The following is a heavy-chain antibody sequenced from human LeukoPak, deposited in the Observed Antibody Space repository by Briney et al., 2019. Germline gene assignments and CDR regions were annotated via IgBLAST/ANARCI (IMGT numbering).Heavy chain of an antibody. CDR2: ISYDGINK. J-gene: IGHJ4*02. CDR3: ANFDFWSGYYYFDY. D-gene: IGHD3-3*01. Sequence: TGGSLRLSCAASGFTFSSYSMHWVRQAPGKGLEWVAVISYDGINKYYADSVKGRFTISRDNSKNTLYLQMNSLRAEDTAVYYCANFDFWSGYYYFDYWGQGTLVTVSS. CDR1: GFTFSSYS. V-gene: IGHV3-30-3*01.